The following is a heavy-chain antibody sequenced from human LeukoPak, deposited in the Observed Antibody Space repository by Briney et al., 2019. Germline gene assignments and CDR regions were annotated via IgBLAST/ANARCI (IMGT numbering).Heavy chain of an antibody. CDR1: GFTVTNAW. V-gene: IGHV3-15*07. D-gene: IGHD3-22*01. J-gene: IGHJ4*02. CDR2: IKSKTDGGTT. Sequence: GGSLRLSCAASGFTVTNAWMNWVRQAPGKGLEWVGRIKSKTDGGTTDYAAPVKGRFTISRDDSKNTLYLQMNSLKTEDTAVYYCTTGDYYDSSGYPYWGQGTLVTVSS. CDR3: TTGDYYDSSGYPY.